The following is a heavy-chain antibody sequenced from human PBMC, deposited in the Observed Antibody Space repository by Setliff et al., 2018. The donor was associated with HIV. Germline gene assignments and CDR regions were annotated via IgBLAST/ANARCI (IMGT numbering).Heavy chain of an antibody. Sequence: SVKVSCKASGGTFSSYAINWVRQAPGQGLEWMGGIIPMFGTAHYAQKFQGRVTITADESTTTAYMELSSLRSEDTAVFYCARGGSGYYDFWSGSSAFEYWGQGTPVTVSS. V-gene: IGHV1-69*13. CDR2: IIPMFGTA. CDR3: ARGGSGYYDFWSGSSAFEY. CDR1: GGTFSSYA. D-gene: IGHD3-3*01. J-gene: IGHJ4*02.